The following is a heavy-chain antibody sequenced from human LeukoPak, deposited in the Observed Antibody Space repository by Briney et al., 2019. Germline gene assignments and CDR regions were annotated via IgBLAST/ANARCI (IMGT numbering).Heavy chain of an antibody. CDR1: GFTFSSYS. CDR2: ISSSSSYI. CDR3: ASNYDSSGYIGY. D-gene: IGHD3-22*01. J-gene: IGHJ4*02. Sequence: PGGSLRLSCAASGFTFSSYSMNWVRQAPGKGLEWASSISSSSSYIYYADSVKGRFTISRDNAKNSLYLQMNSLRAEDTAVYYCASNYDSSGYIGYWGQGTLVTASS. V-gene: IGHV3-21*01.